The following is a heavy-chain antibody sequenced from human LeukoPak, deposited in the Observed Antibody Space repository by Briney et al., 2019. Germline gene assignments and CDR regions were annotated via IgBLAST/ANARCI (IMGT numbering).Heavy chain of an antibody. J-gene: IGHJ3*02. Sequence: GGSLRLSCAASGFTVSNYYMNWVRQAPGKGLEWVSAISGSGGSTYYADSVKGRFTISRDNSKNTLYLQMDSLRAEDTAVYYCAKEGSGAFDIWGQGTMVTVSS. CDR3: AKEGSGAFDI. CDR2: ISGSGGST. CDR1: GFTVSNYY. D-gene: IGHD3-10*01. V-gene: IGHV3-23*01.